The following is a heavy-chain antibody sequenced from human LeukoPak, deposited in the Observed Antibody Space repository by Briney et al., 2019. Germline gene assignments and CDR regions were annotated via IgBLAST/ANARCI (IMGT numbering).Heavy chain of an antibody. J-gene: IGHJ6*03. CDR1: GGTFSSYA. Sequence: SVKVSCKASGGTFSSYAISWVRQAPGQGLEWMGGIIPIFGTANYAQKFQGRVTITADESTSTAYMELSSLRSEDTAVYYCASKGPTVTTLGVRYYYYMDAWGKGTTVTVSS. CDR3: ASKGPTVTTLGVRYYYYMDA. D-gene: IGHD4-11*01. CDR2: IIPIFGTA. V-gene: IGHV1-69*13.